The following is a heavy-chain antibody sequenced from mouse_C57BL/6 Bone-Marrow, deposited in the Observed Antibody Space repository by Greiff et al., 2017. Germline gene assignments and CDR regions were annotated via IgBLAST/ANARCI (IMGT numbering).Heavy chain of an antibody. CDR3: TRYGSSYCWFAY. Sequence: QVQLQQSGAELVRPGASVTLSCKASGYTFTDYEMHWVKQTPVHGLDWIGAIDPETGGTAYNQKFKGKAILTADKSSSTAYMELRSLTSEDSAVYYCTRYGSSYCWFAYWGQGTLVTVSA. V-gene: IGHV1-15*01. D-gene: IGHD1-1*01. J-gene: IGHJ3*01. CDR1: GYTFTDYE. CDR2: IDPETGGT.